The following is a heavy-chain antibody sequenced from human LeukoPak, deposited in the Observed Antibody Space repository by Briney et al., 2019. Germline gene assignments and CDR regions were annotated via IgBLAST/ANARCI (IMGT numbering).Heavy chain of an antibody. J-gene: IGHJ5*02. CDR2: IHYTGAT. D-gene: IGHD3-10*01. CDR3: ARDTGQYAPGTPGFTRFDP. CDR1: GASINFYY. Sequence: SETLSLTCTVSGASINFYYWGWIRQLPGQGLEWIGYIHYTGATHYNPSLKTRVNISLDTSKRQFSLKVSSVTAADTAVYYCARDTGQYAPGTPGFTRFDPWGQGTLVTVSS. V-gene: IGHV4-59*12.